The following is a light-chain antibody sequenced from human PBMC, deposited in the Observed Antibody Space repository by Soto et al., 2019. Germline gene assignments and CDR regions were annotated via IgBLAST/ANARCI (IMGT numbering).Light chain of an antibody. CDR2: EVT. J-gene: IGLJ1*01. V-gene: IGLV2-14*01. Sequence: QSVLTQPASVSGSPGQSISISCTGTISDFGGYNYVSWYQQHPGKTPKLLIYEVTNRPSGVSSRFSASKSGNTASLTISGLQAEDEADYYCTSYTDTSVYVFGTGTKVTV. CDR3: TSYTDTSVYV. CDR1: ISDFGGYNY.